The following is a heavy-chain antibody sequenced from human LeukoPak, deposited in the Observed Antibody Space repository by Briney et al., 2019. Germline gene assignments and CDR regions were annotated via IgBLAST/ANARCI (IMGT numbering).Heavy chain of an antibody. D-gene: IGHD3-10*01. J-gene: IGHJ5*02. CDR2: ISGSGGST. CDR1: GFTFSSHA. Sequence: GGSLRLSCTPSGFTFSSHAMSWVRQAPGKGLEWVSAISGSGGSTYYADSVKGRFTISRDNSKNTLYLQMNSLRAEDTAVYYCAKVGGSGSYYNPRWFDPWGQGTLVTVSS. CDR3: AKVGGSGSYYNPRWFDP. V-gene: IGHV3-23*01.